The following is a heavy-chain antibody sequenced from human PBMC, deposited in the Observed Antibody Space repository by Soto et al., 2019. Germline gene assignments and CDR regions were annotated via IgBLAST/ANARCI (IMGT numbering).Heavy chain of an antibody. CDR3: AKALTYGSGSSPFDY. CDR1: GFTFSSHA. CDR2: ISGSGGST. J-gene: IGHJ4*02. Sequence: EVQLLESGGGLVQPGGSLRLSCAASGFTFSSHAMSWVRQAPGKGLEWVSAISGSGGSTYYADSVKGRFTISRDNSKNTLYLQMNSLRAEDTAVYYCAKALTYGSGSSPFDYWGQGTLVTVSS. D-gene: IGHD3-10*01. V-gene: IGHV3-23*01.